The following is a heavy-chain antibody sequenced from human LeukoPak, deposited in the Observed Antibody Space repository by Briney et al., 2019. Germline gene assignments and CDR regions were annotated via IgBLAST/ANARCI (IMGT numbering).Heavy chain of an antibody. J-gene: IGHJ4*02. CDR3: ARQIAAAGTPYDY. V-gene: IGHV4-59*01. Sequence: PSETLSLTCAVYGGSFSGYYWSWIRQLPGKGLEWIGYIYYSGSTNYNPSLKSRVTISVDTSKNQFSLKLSSVTAADTAVYYCARQIAAAGTPYDYWGQGTLVTVSS. D-gene: IGHD6-13*01. CDR1: GGSFSGYY. CDR2: IYYSGST.